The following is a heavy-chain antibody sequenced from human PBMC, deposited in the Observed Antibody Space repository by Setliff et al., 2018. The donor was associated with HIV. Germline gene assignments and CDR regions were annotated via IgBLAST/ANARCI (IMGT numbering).Heavy chain of an antibody. CDR3: AKVSIGRLYTFDY. V-gene: IGHV3-74*01. J-gene: IGHJ4*02. Sequence: GGSLRLSCAASGFTFSSYWMHWVRQVPGKGLVWVSRINTDGSETNYVDSVKGRFTISRDNSKNTLYLQMNSLRAEDTAVYYCAKVSIGRLYTFDYWGQGTLVTV. CDR2: INTDGSET. CDR1: GFTFSSYW. D-gene: IGHD3-3*01.